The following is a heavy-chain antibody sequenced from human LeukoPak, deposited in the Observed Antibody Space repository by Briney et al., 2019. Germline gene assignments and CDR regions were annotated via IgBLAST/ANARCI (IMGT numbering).Heavy chain of an antibody. V-gene: IGHV4-39*02. CDR1: GGSISSSSYY. J-gene: IGHJ4*02. CDR2: IYYSGST. CDR3: ARDWGPSAATPFYFDY. D-gene: IGHD6-13*01. Sequence: SETLSLTCTVSGGSISSSSYYWGWIRQPPGKGLEWIGSIYYSGSTYYNPSLKSRVTISVDTSKNQFSLNLISATAADTAVYYCARDWGPSAATPFYFDYWGQGALVTVSS.